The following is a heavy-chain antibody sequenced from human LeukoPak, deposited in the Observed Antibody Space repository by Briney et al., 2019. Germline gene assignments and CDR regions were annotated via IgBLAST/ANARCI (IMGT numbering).Heavy chain of an antibody. CDR1: GFTFSSYS. J-gene: IGHJ4*02. CDR2: VSYDGSNK. CDR3: ARSRYYYDSSGYGDDY. D-gene: IGHD3-22*01. V-gene: IGHV3-30-3*01. Sequence: GGSLRLSCAASGFTFSSYSVHWVRQAPGKGLEWVAVVSYDGSNKYYADSVKGRFTISRDNSKNTLYLQMNSLRAEDTAVYYCARSRYYYDSSGYGDDYWGQGTLVTVSS.